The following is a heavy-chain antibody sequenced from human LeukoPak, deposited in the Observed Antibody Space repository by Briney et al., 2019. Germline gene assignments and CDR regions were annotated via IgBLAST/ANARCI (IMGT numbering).Heavy chain of an antibody. CDR2: IYSGGST. V-gene: IGHV3-53*01. CDR1: GFTVSSNY. J-gene: IGHJ4*02. CDR3: ASSIVGATTDFDY. Sequence: HPGGSLRLSCAASGFTVSSNYMSWVRQAPGKGLEWVSVIYSGGSTYYADSAKGRFTISRDNSKNTLYLQMNSLRAEDTAVYYCASSIVGATTDFDYWGQGTLVTVSS. D-gene: IGHD1-26*01.